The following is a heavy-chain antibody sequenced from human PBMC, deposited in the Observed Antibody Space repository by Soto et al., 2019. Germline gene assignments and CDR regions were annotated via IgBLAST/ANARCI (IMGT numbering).Heavy chain of an antibody. Sequence: SETLSLTCTVSGGSISSGDYYWSWIRQPPGKGLEWIGYIYYSGSTNYNPSLKSRVTISVDTSKNQFSLKLSSVTAADTAVYYCARLTYDFWSGHTYNWFDPWGQGTLVTVSS. V-gene: IGHV4-61*08. D-gene: IGHD3-3*01. CDR2: IYYSGST. CDR3: ARLTYDFWSGHTYNWFDP. J-gene: IGHJ5*02. CDR1: GGSISSGDYY.